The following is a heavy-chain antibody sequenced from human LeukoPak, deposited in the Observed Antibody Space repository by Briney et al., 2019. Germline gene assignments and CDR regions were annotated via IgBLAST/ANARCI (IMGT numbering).Heavy chain of an antibody. V-gene: IGHV3-23*01. CDR2: ISGSGGST. Sequence: PGGSLRLSCAASGFTFSSYAMSWVRQAPGKGLEWVSAISGSGGSTYYADSVKGRFTISRDNSKNTLYLQMNSLRAEDTAVYYCAKSPYDSSGYYDYYFDYWGQGTLVTVSS. CDR1: GFTFSSYA. CDR3: AKSPYDSSGYYDYYFDY. D-gene: IGHD3-22*01. J-gene: IGHJ4*02.